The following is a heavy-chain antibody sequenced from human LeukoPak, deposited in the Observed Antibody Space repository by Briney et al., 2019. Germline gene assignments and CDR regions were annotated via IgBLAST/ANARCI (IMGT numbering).Heavy chain of an antibody. D-gene: IGHD1-26*01. J-gene: IGHJ4*02. CDR2: IYFSGTT. Sequence: SETLSLTCTVSGDSITSHYWGWIRQPPGKGLEWIGHIYFSGTTSYNPSLKSRVTISVDTSKNQFSLNLTSLTVADTAVYYFTGRGTGRDCPSGNCSSYFFDYWGQGTLVTVSS. V-gene: IGHV4-59*11. CDR1: GDSITSHY. CDR3: TGRGTGRDCPSGNCSSYFFDY.